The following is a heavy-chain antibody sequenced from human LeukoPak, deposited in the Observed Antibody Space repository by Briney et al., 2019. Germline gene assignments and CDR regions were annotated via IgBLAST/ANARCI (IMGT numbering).Heavy chain of an antibody. CDR2: INHSGST. J-gene: IGHJ6*02. D-gene: IGHD5-12*01. CDR1: GGSFSGYY. V-gene: IGHV4-34*01. Sequence: PSETLSLTCAVYGGSFSGYYWSWIRQPPGKGLEWIGEINHSGSTKYNPSLKSRVTISGDTSKNQFSLKLSSVTAADTAVYYCARGGSGYDSFYYYGMDVWGQGTTVTVSS. CDR3: ARGGSGYDSFYYYGMDV.